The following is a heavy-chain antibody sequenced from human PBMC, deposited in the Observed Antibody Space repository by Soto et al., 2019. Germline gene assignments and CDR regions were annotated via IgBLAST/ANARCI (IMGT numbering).Heavy chain of an antibody. CDR3: ARDIDNRDYYYGLDV. V-gene: IGHV3-48*03. CDR1: GFVFKNYE. D-gene: IGHD1-20*01. Sequence: GGSLRLSCEASGFVFKNYEMTWVRQAPGKGLEWISYISNSGNTIYVADSMRGRFTISRDNAKNSLSLQMNSLRADDTAVYYCARDIDNRDYYYGLDVWGQGTTVTVSS. J-gene: IGHJ6*02. CDR2: ISNSGNTI.